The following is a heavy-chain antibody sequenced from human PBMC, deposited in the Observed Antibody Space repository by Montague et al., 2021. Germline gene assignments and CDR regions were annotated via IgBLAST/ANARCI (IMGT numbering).Heavy chain of an antibody. CDR2: IHYNGST. V-gene: IGHV4-59*01. CDR1: GGSISSYY. CDR3: ARGENDRRAAAGTSQFWYYDYYYRDV. D-gene: IGHD6-13*01. Sequence: SETLSLTCTVSGGSISSYYWSWIRQPPGKGLEWIGCIHYNGSTNYNPSLKSRISMSLDTSKNQISLKLNSVTAADTAVYYCARGENDRRAAAGTSQFWYYDYYYRDVWGEGTTVTVSS. J-gene: IGHJ6*03.